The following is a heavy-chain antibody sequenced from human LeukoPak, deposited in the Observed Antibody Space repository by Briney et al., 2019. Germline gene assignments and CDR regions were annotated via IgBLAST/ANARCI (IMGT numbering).Heavy chain of an antibody. Sequence: GGSLRLSCAASGFTFSSYSMNWVRQTPGKGLEWVSSITGSSSYRYYADSVKGRFTISRDNANNSLYLQMNSLRAEDTAVYYCARGRWYPDYWGQGTLVTVSS. CDR1: GFTFSSYS. CDR3: ARGRWYPDY. V-gene: IGHV3-21*01. CDR2: ITGSSSYR. J-gene: IGHJ4*02. D-gene: IGHD6-13*01.